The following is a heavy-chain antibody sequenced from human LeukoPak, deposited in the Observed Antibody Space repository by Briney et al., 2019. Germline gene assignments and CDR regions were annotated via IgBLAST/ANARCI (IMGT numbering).Heavy chain of an antibody. J-gene: IGHJ6*02. Sequence: GGSLRLSCAASGFTFSSYAMSWVRQAPGKGLEWVSAISGSGGYTYYADSVKGRFTISRDSSKNTQFLQMSSLRAEDTAVYFCEKVESCSTTSCYRGYGMDVWGQGTTVTVPS. CDR3: EKVESCSTTSCYRGYGMDV. V-gene: IGHV3-23*01. CDR2: ISGSGGYT. D-gene: IGHD2-2*02. CDR1: GFTFSSYA.